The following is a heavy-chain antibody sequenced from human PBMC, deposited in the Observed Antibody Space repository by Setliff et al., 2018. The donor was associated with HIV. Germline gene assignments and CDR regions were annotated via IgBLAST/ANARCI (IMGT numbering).Heavy chain of an antibody. V-gene: IGHV4-61*02. D-gene: IGHD4-17*01. CDR3: ASSPAWRSDYGLHTFDY. J-gene: IGHJ4*02. CDR2: AYISESS. CDR1: GGLISSGSYY. Sequence: PSETLSLTCNVPGGLISSGSYYWSWVRQPAGKGLEWIGRAYISESSHYNPSLKSRVTISVDTPKNQFSLKLSSVTAADTAVYYCASSPAWRSDYGLHTFDYWGQGTLVTVSS.